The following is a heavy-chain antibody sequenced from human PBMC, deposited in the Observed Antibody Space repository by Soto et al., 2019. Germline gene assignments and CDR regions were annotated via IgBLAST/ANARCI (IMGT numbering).Heavy chain of an antibody. Sequence: VKVSCKASGYTFTSYAMHWVRQAPGQRLEWMGWINAGNGNTKYSQKFQGRVTITRDTSASTAYMELSSLRSEDTAVYYCARDQVVVAADNWFDPWGQGTLVTVSS. J-gene: IGHJ5*02. V-gene: IGHV1-3*01. CDR3: ARDQVVVAADNWFDP. D-gene: IGHD2-15*01. CDR2: INAGNGNT. CDR1: GYTFTSYA.